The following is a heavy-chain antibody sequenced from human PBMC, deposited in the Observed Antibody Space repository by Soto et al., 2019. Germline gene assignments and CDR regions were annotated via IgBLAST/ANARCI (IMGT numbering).Heavy chain of an antibody. V-gene: IGHV4-34*01. CDR3: ARGGVGATMCFRGSQYYFDY. Sequence: QVQLQQWGAGLLKPSETLSLTCAVYGGSFSGYYWSWIRQPPGKGLEWIGEINHSGSTNYNPSLKSRVTISVDTSKNQFSLKLSSVTAADTAVYYCARGGVGATMCFRGSQYYFDYWVQGTLVTVSS. CDR2: INHSGST. D-gene: IGHD1-26*01. CDR1: GGSFSGYY. J-gene: IGHJ4*02.